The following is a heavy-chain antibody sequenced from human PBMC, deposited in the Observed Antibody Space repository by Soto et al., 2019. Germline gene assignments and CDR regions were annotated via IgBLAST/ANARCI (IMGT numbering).Heavy chain of an antibody. CDR3: ARRARPDFYYMDV. CDR1: GFTLSGYA. D-gene: IGHD6-6*01. Sequence: EVQLAESAGGLAQPGGSLRLSCAASGFTLSGYAMDWVRQAPGKGLEYVSGISSNGVGTYYANSVKGRFTISRDNSKNTVYLQMGSLRPEDMAVYYCARRARPDFYYMDVWGKGTTVTVSS. CDR2: ISSNGVGT. V-gene: IGHV3-64*01. J-gene: IGHJ6*03.